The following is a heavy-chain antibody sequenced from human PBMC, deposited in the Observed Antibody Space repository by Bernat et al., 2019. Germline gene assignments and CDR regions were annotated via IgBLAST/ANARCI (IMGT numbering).Heavy chain of an antibody. V-gene: IGHV4-39*01. D-gene: IGHD3-3*01. CDR1: GGSISSSSYY. CDR2: IYYSGST. J-gene: IGHJ4*02. CDR3: AEGYYDFWSGYYGGVYFDY. Sequence: QVQLQESGPGLVKPSGNLSLTCAVSGGSISSSSYYWGWIRQPPGKGLEWIGSIYYSGSTYYNPSLKSRVTLSVDTSKTQFSLKLSSVTAADTAVYYCAEGYYDFWSGYYGGVYFDYWGQGTLVTVSS.